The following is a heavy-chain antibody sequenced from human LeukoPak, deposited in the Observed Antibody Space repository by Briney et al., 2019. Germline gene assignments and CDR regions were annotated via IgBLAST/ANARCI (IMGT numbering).Heavy chain of an antibody. V-gene: IGHV4-34*01. CDR3: AVRYYDFWSGYYSYYFDY. Sequence: SETLSLTCAAYGGSFSGYYWSWIRQPPGKGLEWIGEINHSGSTNYNPSLKSRVTISVDTSKNQFSLKLSSVTAADTAVYYCAVRYYDFWSGYYSYYFDYWGQGTLVTVSS. CDR1: GGSFSGYY. J-gene: IGHJ4*02. CDR2: INHSGST. D-gene: IGHD3-3*01.